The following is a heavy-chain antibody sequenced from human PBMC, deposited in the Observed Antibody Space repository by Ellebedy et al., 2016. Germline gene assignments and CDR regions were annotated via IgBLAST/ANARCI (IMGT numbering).Heavy chain of an antibody. CDR3: AKERLGSSGWYYFDY. J-gene: IGHJ4*02. CDR2: ISGDGGST. D-gene: IGHD6-19*01. Sequence: GGSLRLXXATSGFTFRNFFMSWVRQTPGKGLEWVATISGDGGSTNFADSVKGRFTISRDNSKNTVYLQMNSLRADDTAVYYCAKERLGSSGWYYFDYWGQGTLVTVSS. CDR1: GFTFRNFF. V-gene: IGHV3-23*01.